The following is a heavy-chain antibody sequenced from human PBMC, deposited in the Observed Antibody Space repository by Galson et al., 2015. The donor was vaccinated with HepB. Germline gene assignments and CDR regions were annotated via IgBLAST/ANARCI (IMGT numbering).Heavy chain of an antibody. V-gene: IGHV1-18*04. J-gene: IGHJ4*02. CDR2: ISALNGNT. CDR1: GYTFRTNG. D-gene: IGHD1-26*01. CDR3: ARWSSGSAWPIYFGY. Sequence: SVKVSCKASGYTFRTNGISWVRQAPGQGLEYMGWISALNGNTNYARNFQDRLTMTTDTSTSTAYMELRSLASDDTAVYYCARWSSGSAWPIYFGYWGRGTLVTVSS.